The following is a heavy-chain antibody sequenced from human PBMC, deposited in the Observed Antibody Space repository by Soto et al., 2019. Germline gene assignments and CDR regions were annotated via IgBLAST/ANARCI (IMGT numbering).Heavy chain of an antibody. Sequence: PGGSLRLSCAASGFTFSSYSMNWVRQAPGKGLEWVSSISSSSSYIYYADSVKGRFTISRDNAKNSLYLQMNSLRAEDTAVYYCARDGTAYYDFWSGYYTHYYYGMDVWGQGTTVTVSS. CDR1: GFTFSSYS. CDR3: ARDGTAYYDFWSGYYTHYYYGMDV. CDR2: ISSSSSYI. V-gene: IGHV3-21*01. D-gene: IGHD3-3*01. J-gene: IGHJ6*02.